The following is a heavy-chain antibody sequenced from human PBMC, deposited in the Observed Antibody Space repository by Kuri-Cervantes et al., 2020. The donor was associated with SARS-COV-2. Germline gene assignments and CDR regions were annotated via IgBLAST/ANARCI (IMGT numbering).Heavy chain of an antibody. J-gene: IGHJ6*02. CDR2: IIPIFGTA. V-gene: IGHV1-69*06. CDR3: ARVFDCSGGSCYRAYYYYYGMDV. Sequence: SVKVSCKASGYTFTSYGISWVRQAPGQGLEWMGGIIPIFGTANYAQKFQGRVTITADKSTSTAYMELSSLRSEDTAVYYCARVFDCSGGSCYRAYYYYYGMDVWGQGTTVTVSS. D-gene: IGHD2-15*01. CDR1: GYTFTSYG.